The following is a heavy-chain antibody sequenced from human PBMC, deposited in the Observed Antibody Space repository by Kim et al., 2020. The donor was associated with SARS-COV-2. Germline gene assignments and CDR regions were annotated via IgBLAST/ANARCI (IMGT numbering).Heavy chain of an antibody. CDR3: ARSQWEPEDRFDY. Sequence: YSPSFQGHVTISADKSISTAYLQWSSLKASDTAMYYCARSQWEPEDRFDYWGQGTLVTVSS. D-gene: IGHD1-26*01. V-gene: IGHV5-10-1*01. J-gene: IGHJ4*02.